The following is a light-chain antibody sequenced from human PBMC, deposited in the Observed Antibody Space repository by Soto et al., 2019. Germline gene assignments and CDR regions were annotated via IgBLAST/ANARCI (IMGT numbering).Light chain of an antibody. CDR3: QQYGSSPYT. J-gene: IGKJ2*01. CDR2: GAS. V-gene: IGKV3-20*01. CDR1: RTVSSSY. Sequence: EIVLTQSPGTLSLSPGERTTLSCRTSRTVSSSYLAWYQQKPGQAPRLLIYGASNRATGIPDRFSGSGSGTDFTLTISTLEPEDFAIYYCQQYGSSPYTFGQGTKLEIK.